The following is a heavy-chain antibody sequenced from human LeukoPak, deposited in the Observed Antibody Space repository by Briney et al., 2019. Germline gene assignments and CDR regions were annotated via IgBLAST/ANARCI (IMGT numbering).Heavy chain of an antibody. CDR3: ATGYGDFRVEGRYFYS. V-gene: IGHV4-59*01. D-gene: IGHD4-17*01. CDR2: VHYSGTT. Sequence: PSETLSLTCTVSDGSTTNYDWSWVRQPPGKGLEFIGHVHYSGTTNYNPSLRSRVTISIDTSKKHFFLKLKSVTAADTAVYYCATGYGDFRVEGRYFYSWGQGTQVTVSS. CDR1: DGSTTNYD. J-gene: IGHJ4*02.